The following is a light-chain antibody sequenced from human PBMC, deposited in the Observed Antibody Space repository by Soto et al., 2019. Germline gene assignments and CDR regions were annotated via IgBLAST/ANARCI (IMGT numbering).Light chain of an antibody. J-gene: IGLJ1*01. CDR2: DGY. CDR3: SSYTSSTTLV. Sequence: QSALTQPASVSASPGQSITISCTGTSGDIGGYNYVSWYQQHPGKAPKLMIYDGYNRPSGVSHRFSASKSGNTASLTISGLQAEDEADYYCSSYTSSTTLVFGTGTKLTVL. V-gene: IGLV2-14*03. CDR1: SGDIGGYNY.